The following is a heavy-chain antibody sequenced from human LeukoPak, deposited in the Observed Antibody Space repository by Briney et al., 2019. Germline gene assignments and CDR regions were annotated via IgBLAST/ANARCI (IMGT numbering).Heavy chain of an antibody. CDR1: GFTFSSYG. Sequence: GGSLRLSCAASGFTFSSYGMSWVRQAPGKGLEWVSAISGSGGSTYYADSVKGRFTISRDNSKNTLYLQMNSLRAEDTAVYYCAKHVLLWFGESDYWGQGTLVTVSS. J-gene: IGHJ4*02. CDR2: ISGSGGST. D-gene: IGHD3-10*01. V-gene: IGHV3-23*01. CDR3: AKHVLLWFGESDY.